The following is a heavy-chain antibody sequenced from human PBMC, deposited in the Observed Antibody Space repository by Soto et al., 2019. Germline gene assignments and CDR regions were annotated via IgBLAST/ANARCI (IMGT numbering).Heavy chain of an antibody. J-gene: IGHJ4*02. CDR2: INPDSGAT. D-gene: IGHD3-16*01. CDR3: ARGAKAPRLSFPGPLDYREYFEF. V-gene: IGHV1-2*02. CDR1: GYTFTGYY. Sequence: QVQLVQSGTEVKKPGASVKVSCTSSGYTFTGYYVHWVRQAPGQGLVWMGWINPDSGATNYAQKFQGRVTMTRDTSISAAYMELRTLDSDDAAVYYCARGAKAPRLSFPGPLDYREYFEFWGQGTLVAVSS.